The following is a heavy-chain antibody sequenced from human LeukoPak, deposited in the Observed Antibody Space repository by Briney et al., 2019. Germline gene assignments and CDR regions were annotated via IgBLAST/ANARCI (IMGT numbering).Heavy chain of an antibody. V-gene: IGHV1-69*04. J-gene: IGHJ5*02. D-gene: IGHD3-22*01. CDR1: GGTFSSYA. Sequence: SVKVSCKASGGTFSSYAISWVRQAPGQGLEWMGRNIPILGIANYAQKFQGRVTITADKSTSTAYMELSSLRSEDTAVYYCARVEVGLYYDSSGYYIGWFNPWGQGTLVTVSS. CDR2: NIPILGIA. CDR3: ARVEVGLYYDSSGYYIGWFNP.